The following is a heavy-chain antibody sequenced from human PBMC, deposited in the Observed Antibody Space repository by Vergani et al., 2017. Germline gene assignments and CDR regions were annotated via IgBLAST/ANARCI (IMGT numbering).Heavy chain of an antibody. D-gene: IGHD1-26*01. V-gene: IGHV4-38-2*01. J-gene: IGHJ4*02. CDR1: GYSISSGYY. CDR2: IYHSGST. CDR3: ARRGSYYPFDY. Sequence: QVQLQESGPGLVKPSETLSLTCAVSGYSISSGYYWGWIRQPPGKGLEWIGRIYHSGSTYYNPSLKSRVTISVDTSKNQFSLKLSSVTAADTAVYYCARRGSYYPFDYWGQGTLVTVSS.